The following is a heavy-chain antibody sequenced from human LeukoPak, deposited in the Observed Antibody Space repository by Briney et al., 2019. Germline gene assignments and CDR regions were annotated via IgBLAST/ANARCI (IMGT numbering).Heavy chain of an antibody. CDR3: ARGPCSSTSCYGPVDAFDI. J-gene: IGHJ3*02. CDR2: IYYSGST. CDR1: GGSISSGGYY. D-gene: IGHD2-2*01. V-gene: IGHV4-31*03. Sequence: SETLSLTCTVSGGSISSGGYYWSWIRQHPGKGLEWIGYIYYSGSTYYNPSLKSRVTISVDTSKNQFSLKLSSVTAADTAVYYCARGPCSSTSCYGPVDAFDIWGQGTMVTVSS.